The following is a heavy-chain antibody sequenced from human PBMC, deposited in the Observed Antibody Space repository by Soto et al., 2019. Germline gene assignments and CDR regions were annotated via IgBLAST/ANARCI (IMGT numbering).Heavy chain of an antibody. V-gene: IGHV4-4*02. CDR3: AREQAGASDY. Sequence: SETLSLTCAVSGGSISSRNWWSWVRQPPGKGLEWIGEIYHSGGTIYNPSLKSRVTISVDKSKNQVSLKLSSVTAADTAVYYGAREQAGASDYWGQGTLVTVSS. D-gene: IGHD3-10*01. J-gene: IGHJ4*02. CDR2: IYHSGGT. CDR1: GGSISSRNW.